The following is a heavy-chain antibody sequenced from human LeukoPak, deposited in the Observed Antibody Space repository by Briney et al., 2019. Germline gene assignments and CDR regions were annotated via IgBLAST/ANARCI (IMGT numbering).Heavy chain of an antibody. Sequence: SETLSLTCTVSGGSISSHYWSWVRQPPGKGLEWIGYIYYSGSTNYNPSLKSRVTISVDTSKNQFSPKLSSVTAADTAVYYCARGNGGSYYFLDYWGQGTLVTVSS. J-gene: IGHJ4*02. V-gene: IGHV4-59*11. CDR2: IYYSGST. CDR1: GGSISSHY. CDR3: ARGNGGSYYFLDY. D-gene: IGHD1-26*01.